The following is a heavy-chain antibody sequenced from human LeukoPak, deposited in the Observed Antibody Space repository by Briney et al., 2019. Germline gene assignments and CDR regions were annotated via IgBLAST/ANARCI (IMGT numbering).Heavy chain of an antibody. CDR1: GFTFRSDW. J-gene: IGHJ4*02. CDR3: ARANNSSWHN. V-gene: IGHV3-7*01. CDR2: INPDGSAT. D-gene: IGHD6-13*01. Sequence: GGSLRLSCAASGFTFRSDWMSWVRQSPEKGLEWAANINPDGSATYYVDSVKGRFIISRDNAKNSLYLQMNSLRVEDTAVYYCARANNSSWHNWGQGTLVTVSA.